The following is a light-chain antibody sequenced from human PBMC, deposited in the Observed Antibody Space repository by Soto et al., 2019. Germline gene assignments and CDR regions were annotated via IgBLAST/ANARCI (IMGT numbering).Light chain of an antibody. CDR2: GAS. CDR1: QSVRIN. J-gene: IGKJ1*01. V-gene: IGKV3-15*01. CDR3: QHYNNWPPWT. Sequence: EIVMTQSPATLSVSLGERATLSCRASQSVRINLAWYQQKPGQAPRLLIYGASTRATGIPARFSGSGSGTEFTLTISSLQSEDSAVYYCQHYNNWPPWTFGQGTKVEIK.